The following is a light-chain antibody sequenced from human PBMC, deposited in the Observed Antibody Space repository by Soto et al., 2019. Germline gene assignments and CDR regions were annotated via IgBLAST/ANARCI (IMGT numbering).Light chain of an antibody. J-gene: IGLJ1*01. CDR1: SSDVAKYEY. CDR3: CSHAGSYTFV. V-gene: IGLV2-11*01. CDR2: DVT. Sequence: QSVLTQPRPVSGSPGQSVTISCTGSSSDVAKYEYVSWYQQNPGKAPKLLIYDVTKRPSGVPDRFSGSKFGNTASLTISGLRPEDDADYFCCSHAGSYTFVFGSGTKVTVL.